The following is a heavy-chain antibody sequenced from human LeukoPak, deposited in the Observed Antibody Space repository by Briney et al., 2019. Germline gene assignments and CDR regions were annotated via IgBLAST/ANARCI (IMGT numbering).Heavy chain of an antibody. CDR2: ISAYNGNT. D-gene: IGHD3-22*01. Sequence: ASVKVSCKASGYTFTSYGISWVRQAPGQGLEWMGWISAYNGNTNYAQKFQGRVTITADKSTSTAYMELSSLRSEDTAVYYCARVLYYDSSGYKKYYFDYWGQGTLVTVSS. J-gene: IGHJ4*02. CDR1: GYTFTSYG. CDR3: ARVLYYDSSGYKKYYFDY. V-gene: IGHV1-18*01.